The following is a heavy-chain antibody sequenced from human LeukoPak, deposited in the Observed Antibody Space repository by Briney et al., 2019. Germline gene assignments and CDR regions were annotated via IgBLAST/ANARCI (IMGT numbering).Heavy chain of an antibody. CDR3: ARFLAARSHPVDY. CDR1: GYIFSTYW. CDR2: IYPDDSDT. Sequence: GESLKISCNGSGYIFSTYWIGWVRQMPGKGLEWMGIIYPDDSDTRYSPSFQGQVTISADKSIGTAYLQWSSLKASDTAMYYCARFLAARSHPVDYWGQGTLVTVSS. J-gene: IGHJ4*02. D-gene: IGHD6-6*01. V-gene: IGHV5-51*01.